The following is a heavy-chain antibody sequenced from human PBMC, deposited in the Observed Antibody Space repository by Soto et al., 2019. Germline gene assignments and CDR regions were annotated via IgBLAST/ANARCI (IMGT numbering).Heavy chain of an antibody. V-gene: IGHV1-3*01. Sequence: GASVKVSCKASGYTYISYSMHWVRQAPGQRLEWMGWINVGNGNTKYSQNLQGRVTIYQDTSASTAYMELSSLRSEDTAVYYCARAIHLEQWLVNDYWGQGTLVTVSS. D-gene: IGHD6-19*01. CDR1: GYTYISYS. CDR2: INVGNGNT. CDR3: ARAIHLEQWLVNDY. J-gene: IGHJ4*02.